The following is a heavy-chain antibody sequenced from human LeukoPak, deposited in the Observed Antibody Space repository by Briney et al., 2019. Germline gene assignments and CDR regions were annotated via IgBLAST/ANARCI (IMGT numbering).Heavy chain of an antibody. D-gene: IGHD5-12*01. CDR3: ARMKIVPTTFDP. V-gene: IGHV1-8*02. J-gene: IGHJ5*02. CDR2: MNPNSGNT. CDR1: GDTFTGYY. Sequence: ASVKVSCKASGDTFTGYYMHWVRQAPGQGLEWMGWMNPNSGNTGYAQKFQGRVTMTRNTSISTAYMELSSLRSEDTAVYYCARMKIVPTTFDPWGQGTLVTVSS.